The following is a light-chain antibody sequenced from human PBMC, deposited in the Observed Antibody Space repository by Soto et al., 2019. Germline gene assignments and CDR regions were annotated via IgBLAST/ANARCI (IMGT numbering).Light chain of an antibody. CDR3: CSFAGSGTWV. CDR2: EDT. J-gene: IGLJ3*02. CDR1: SSDVGSDNL. Sequence: QSALTQPASVSGSPGQSITISCTGTSSDVGSDNLVSWYQQHPGKAPKLMIYEDTKRPSGVSNRFSGSKFGNTASLTISGLQAEDEADYSCCSFAGSGTWVFGGGTKLTVL. V-gene: IGLV2-23*01.